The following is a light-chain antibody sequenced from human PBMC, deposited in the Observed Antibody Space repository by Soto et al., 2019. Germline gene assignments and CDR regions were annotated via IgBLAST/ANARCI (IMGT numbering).Light chain of an antibody. J-gene: IGKJ1*01. CDR2: AAS. CDR3: QQSYSTPRT. V-gene: IGKV1-39*01. Sequence: DIQMTQSPSSLSASVGDRVTITCRAGQSITISLHWYQQKPGKAPKLLISAASSLQSGVPSRLSGSGSGTDFTLTISSLQPEDFATYYCQQSYSTPRTFGQGTKVEIK. CDR1: QSITIS.